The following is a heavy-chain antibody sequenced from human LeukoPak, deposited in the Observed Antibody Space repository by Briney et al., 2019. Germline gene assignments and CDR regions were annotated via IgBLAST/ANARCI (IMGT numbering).Heavy chain of an antibody. CDR1: GYSFNSQG. J-gene: IGHJ3*01. V-gene: IGHV7-4-1*02. Sequence: ASVKVSCKAYGYSFNSQGMNWVRQVPGQGLEWMGWINTHSGNPTYAQGFTGRFVFSVDAPLSTAYLQITGLKAEDTATYYCVKEILRFDLWGQGTMVTVSS. CDR3: VKEILRFDL. CDR2: INTHSGNP.